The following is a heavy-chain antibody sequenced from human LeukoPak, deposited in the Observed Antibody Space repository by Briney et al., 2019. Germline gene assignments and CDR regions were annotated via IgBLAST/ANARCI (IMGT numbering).Heavy chain of an antibody. J-gene: IGHJ5*02. CDR1: GFTFDNYV. D-gene: IGHD3-10*01. V-gene: IGHV3-74*01. Sequence: GGSLRLSCAASGFTFDNYVMAWFRQAPGKGLEWVSRMSGDGRSTSYADSVKGRFTISRDNAKNTLYLQMDSLRGEDTAMYYCASGYYGSGSYLTPWGQGTLVTVSS. CDR2: MSGDGRST. CDR3: ASGYYGSGSYLTP.